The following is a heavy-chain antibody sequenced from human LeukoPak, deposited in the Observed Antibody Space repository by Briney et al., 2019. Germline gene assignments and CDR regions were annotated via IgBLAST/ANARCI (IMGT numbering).Heavy chain of an antibody. V-gene: IGHV3-30*02. J-gene: IGHJ4*02. D-gene: IGHD3-10*01. CDR3: AKVGPTITMVRGVIADY. CDR2: IRYDGSNK. CDR1: GFTFSSYG. Sequence: GGSLRLSCAASGFTFSSYGMHWVREAPGKGLEWVAFIRYDGSNKYYADSVKGRFTISRDNSKNTLYLQMNSLGAEDTAVYYCAKVGPTITMVRGVIADYWGQGTLVTVSS.